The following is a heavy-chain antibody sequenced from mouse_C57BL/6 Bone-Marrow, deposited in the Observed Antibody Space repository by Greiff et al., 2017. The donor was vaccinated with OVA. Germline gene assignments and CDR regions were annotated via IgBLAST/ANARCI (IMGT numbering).Heavy chain of an antibody. Sequence: DVMLVESGGGLVKPGGSLKLSCAASGFTFSSYAMSWVRQTPEKRLEWVATISDGGSYTYYPDNVKGRFTISRDNAKNNLYLQMSHLKSEDTAMYYCARDATGTHYYAMDYWGQGTSVTVSS. CDR2: ISDGGSYT. D-gene: IGHD4-1*02. J-gene: IGHJ4*01. V-gene: IGHV5-4*01. CDR3: ARDATGTHYYAMDY. CDR1: GFTFSSYA.